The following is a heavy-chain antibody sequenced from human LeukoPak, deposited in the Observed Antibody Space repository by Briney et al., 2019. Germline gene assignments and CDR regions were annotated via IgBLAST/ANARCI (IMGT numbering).Heavy chain of an antibody. V-gene: IGHV3-15*04. CDR1: GFSFSDAW. CDR3: TTYGSGRKFDY. J-gene: IGHJ4*02. Sequence: TGGSLRLSCAASGFSFSDAWMSWVRQIPGKGLEWVGRIESKTDGGTTDYAAPVKGRFTISRDDSTNTLYLQMNSLKSEDTAVYYCTTYGSGRKFDYWGQGILVTVSS. CDR2: IESKTDGGTT. D-gene: IGHD3-10*01.